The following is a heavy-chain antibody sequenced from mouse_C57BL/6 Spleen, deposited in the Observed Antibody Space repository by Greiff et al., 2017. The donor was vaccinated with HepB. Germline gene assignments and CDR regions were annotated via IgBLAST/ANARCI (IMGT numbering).Heavy chain of an antibody. J-gene: IGHJ3*01. V-gene: IGHV1-55*01. D-gene: IGHD2-4*01. CDR2: IYPGSGST. Sequence: QVQLQQPGAELVKPGASVKMSCKASGYTFTSYWITWVKQRPGQGLEWIGDIYPGSGSTNYNEKFKSKATLTVDTSSSTAYMQLSSLTSEDSAVYYCARRKGYYDYPWFAYWGQGTLVTVSA. CDR3: ARRKGYYDYPWFAY. CDR1: GYTFTSYW.